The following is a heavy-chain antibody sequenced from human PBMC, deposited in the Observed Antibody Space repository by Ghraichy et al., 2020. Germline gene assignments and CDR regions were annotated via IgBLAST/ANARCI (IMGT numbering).Heavy chain of an antibody. CDR3: LTFGGPIAPGY. V-gene: IGHV3-66*02. J-gene: IGHJ4*02. CDR2: IYSGGNT. CDR1: GFTVSSNH. D-gene: IGHD3-16*01. Sequence: GGPLRLSCAASGFTVSSNHMSWVRQSVGKGLEWVSTIYSGGNTLYADSVKGRFTISRDSSKSTLYLQMNSLRVEDTAVYFCLTFGGPIAPGYSGQGTLVSVSS.